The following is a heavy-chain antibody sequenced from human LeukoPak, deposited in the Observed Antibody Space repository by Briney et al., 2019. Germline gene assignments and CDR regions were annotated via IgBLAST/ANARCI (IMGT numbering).Heavy chain of an antibody. CDR3: ARVPAYSGYDKVD. Sequence: KSSQTLSLTCTVSGGSISSDDYYWSWIRQPPGKGLEWIGYIYYSGSTYYNPSLKSRVTILEDTSKSQFSLKLSSVTAADTAVYYCARVPAYSGYDKVDWGQGTLVTVSS. CDR2: IYYSGST. D-gene: IGHD5-12*01. J-gene: IGHJ4*02. CDR1: GGSISSDDYY. V-gene: IGHV4-30-4*01.